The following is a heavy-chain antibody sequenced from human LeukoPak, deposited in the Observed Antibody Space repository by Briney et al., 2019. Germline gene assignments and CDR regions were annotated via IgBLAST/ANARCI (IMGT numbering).Heavy chain of an antibody. CDR3: VRDFAFGFCNTTTCRYPFDS. Sequence: GGSLRLSCAASGFTFSAFWMSWVRQAPGKGLEWVSSMSTSSTYIYYADSIKGRFTISRDDARSLLYLQMDSLRAEDTAVYYCVRDFAFGFCNTTTCRYPFDSWGQGTPVTVSS. D-gene: IGHD3-16*01. V-gene: IGHV3-21*06. J-gene: IGHJ4*02. CDR2: MSTSSTYI. CDR1: GFTFSAFW.